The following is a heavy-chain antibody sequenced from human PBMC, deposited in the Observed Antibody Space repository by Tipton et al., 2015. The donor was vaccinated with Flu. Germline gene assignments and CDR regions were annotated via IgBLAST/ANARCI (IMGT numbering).Heavy chain of an antibody. J-gene: IGHJ4*02. Sequence: SGFIFSRHGMHWVRQAPGKGLEWVAVIWYDGGDKHYADSVKGRFTISRDNAKNSLYLQMNSLRVEDTAVYYCAKNGGSYDYWGQGILVTVSS. CDR1: GFIFSRHG. CDR3: AKNGGSYDY. CDR2: IWYDGGDK. V-gene: IGHV3-33*03. D-gene: IGHD1-26*01.